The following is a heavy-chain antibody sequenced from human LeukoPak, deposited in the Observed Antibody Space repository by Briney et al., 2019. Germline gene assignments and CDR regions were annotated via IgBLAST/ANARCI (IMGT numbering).Heavy chain of an antibody. V-gene: IGHV3-30*18. CDR3: AKTDSGGYYYMDV. J-gene: IGHJ6*03. CDR2: ISYDGSNK. Sequence: GGSLRLSCGAPGFTFSSYGMHWVRQAPGKGLEWVAVISYDGSNKYYADSVKGRFTISRDNSKNTLYLQMNSLRAEDTAVYYCAKTDSGGYYYMDVWGKGTTVTVSS. D-gene: IGHD3-10*01. CDR1: GFTFSSYG.